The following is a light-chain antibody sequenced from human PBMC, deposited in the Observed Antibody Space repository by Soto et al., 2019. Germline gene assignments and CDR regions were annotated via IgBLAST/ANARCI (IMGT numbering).Light chain of an antibody. CDR2: GAS. V-gene: IGKV3-15*01. J-gene: IGKJ5*01. Sequence: IVMTQSPATLSVSPGERASVSCRTSHSVNSHVAWYQQKPGQAPRLLLYGASTRATGIPVRFSGSGFGTEFTLTISSLQSEDFAVYYCQQYKNWPLFGQGTRLEIK. CDR3: QQYKNWPL. CDR1: HSVNSH.